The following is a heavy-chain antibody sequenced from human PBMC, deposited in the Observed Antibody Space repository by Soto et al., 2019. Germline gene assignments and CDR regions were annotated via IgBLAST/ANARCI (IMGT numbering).Heavy chain of an antibody. D-gene: IGHD3-22*01. J-gene: IGHJ6*02. CDR3: ARYDSSGYYWPYYYYGMDV. V-gene: IGHV3-21*01. CDR2: ISSSSSYI. CDR1: GFTFSTYS. Sequence: EVPLVESGGGLVKPGGSLRLSCAASGFTFSTYSMNWVRQAPGKGLEWVSSISSSSSYIYYADSVKGRFTISRDNAKISLYLQMNSLRAEDTAVYYCARYDSSGYYWPYYYYGMDVWGQGTTVTVSS.